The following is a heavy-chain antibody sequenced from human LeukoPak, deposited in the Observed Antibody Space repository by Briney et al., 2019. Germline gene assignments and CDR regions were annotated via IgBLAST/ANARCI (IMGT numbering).Heavy chain of an antibody. D-gene: IGHD2-2*02. CDR2: IYYSGST. V-gene: IGHV4-59*01. J-gene: IGHJ6*02. Sequence: SETLSLTCTGSGGPISSYYWSWIRTPPGKGLEWIGYIYYSGSTNYNPSLKSRVTISVDTSKNQCSLKLSSVTAADTAVYYCARGRDCSSTSCYSGYYYYGMDVWGQGTTVTVS. CDR1: GGPISSYY. CDR3: ARGRDCSSTSCYSGYYYYGMDV.